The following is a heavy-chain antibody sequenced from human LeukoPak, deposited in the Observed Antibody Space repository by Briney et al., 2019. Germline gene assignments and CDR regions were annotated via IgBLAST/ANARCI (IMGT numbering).Heavy chain of an antibody. V-gene: IGHV4-34*01. J-gene: IGHJ4*02. CDR1: GGSFSGYY. Sequence: SETLSLTCAVCGGSFSGYYWSWIRQPPGKGLEWIGEINHSGSTNYNPSLKSRVTISVDTSKNQFSLTLSSVTAADTAVYYCARAIAVAGLLYYFDYWGQGTLVTVSS. CDR3: ARAIAVAGLLYYFDY. D-gene: IGHD6-19*01. CDR2: INHSGST.